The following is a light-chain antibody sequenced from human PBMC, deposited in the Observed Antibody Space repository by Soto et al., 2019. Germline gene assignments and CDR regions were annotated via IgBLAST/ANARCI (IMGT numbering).Light chain of an antibody. CDR3: QTWGTVIQV. Sequence: QLVLTQSPSASASLGASVKLTCTLSSGHSSYAIAWHQQQPEKGPRYLMKLNSDGSHSKGDGIPDRFSGSSSGAERYLTISSLPSEDEADYYCQTWGTVIQVFGAGTKLTVL. V-gene: IGLV4-69*01. CDR1: SGHSSYA. CDR2: LNSDGSH. J-gene: IGLJ1*01.